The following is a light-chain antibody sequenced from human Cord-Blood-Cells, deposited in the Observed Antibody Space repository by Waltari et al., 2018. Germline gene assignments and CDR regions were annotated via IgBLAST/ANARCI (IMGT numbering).Light chain of an antibody. J-gene: IGKJ4*01. CDR2: DAS. V-gene: IGKV1-33*01. CDR1: QDISNY. Sequence: DIQMTQSPSSLSASVGDRVTITCQASQDISNYLNWYQQKPGKAPKLLIYDASNLETGVPSRCSGSGSGTDFTFTISSLQPEDIATYYCHQYDNLLTFGGGTKVEIK. CDR3: HQYDNLLT.